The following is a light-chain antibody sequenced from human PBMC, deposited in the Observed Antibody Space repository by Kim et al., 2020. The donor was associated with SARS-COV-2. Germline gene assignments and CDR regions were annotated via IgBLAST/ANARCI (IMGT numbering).Light chain of an antibody. V-gene: IGKV1-39*01. Sequence: ASVGDRVTITCRASQGIINYLNWYQQKLGKVPKLLISAASNLQSGVPSRFIGSGFGTDFTLTITNLQPEDFAAYFCQQSYSIPRTFGQGTKVDIK. CDR3: QQSYSIPRT. J-gene: IGKJ1*01. CDR1: QGIINY. CDR2: AAS.